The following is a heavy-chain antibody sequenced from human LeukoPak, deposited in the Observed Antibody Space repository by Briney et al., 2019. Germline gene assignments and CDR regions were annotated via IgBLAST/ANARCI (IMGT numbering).Heavy chain of an antibody. CDR3: AREDPIIY. CDR2: VYSNGSA. J-gene: IGHJ4*02. V-gene: IGHV3-66*03. Sequence: GGSLRLSCAASGFTVSSNHINWVRQALGKGLEWVAIVYSNGSAYYADSVKDRFTISTDNSKNTVYLQMNSLRAADTAVYYCAREDPIIYWGQGTLATVSS. CDR1: GFTVSSNH.